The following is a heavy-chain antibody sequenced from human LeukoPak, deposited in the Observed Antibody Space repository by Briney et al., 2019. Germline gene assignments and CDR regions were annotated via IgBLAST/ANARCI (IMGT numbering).Heavy chain of an antibody. CDR3: AGHHPRNTVDC. CDR1: GGSISSYY. CDR2: IYHSGST. Sequence: SETLSLTCTVSGGSISSYYWSWIRQPPGKGLEWIGYIYHSGSTNNNPSLKSRVTISLDTSKNQFSLKLSSVTAADTAVYYCAGHHPRNTVDCWGQGTLVTVSS. J-gene: IGHJ4*02. V-gene: IGHV4-59*08. D-gene: IGHD2/OR15-2a*01.